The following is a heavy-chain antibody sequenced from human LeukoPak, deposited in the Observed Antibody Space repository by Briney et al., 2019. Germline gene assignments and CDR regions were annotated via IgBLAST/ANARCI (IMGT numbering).Heavy chain of an antibody. CDR2: INHSGST. V-gene: IGHV4-34*01. CDR1: GGSFSGYY. Sequence: PSETLSLTCAVYGGSFSGYYWSWIRQSPGKGLEWIGEINHSGSTNYNPSLKSRVTISVDTSKNQFSLKLSSVTAADTAVYYCARGSSGGSCYFDYWGQGTLVTVSS. D-gene: IGHD2-15*01. CDR3: ARGSSGGSCYFDY. J-gene: IGHJ4*02.